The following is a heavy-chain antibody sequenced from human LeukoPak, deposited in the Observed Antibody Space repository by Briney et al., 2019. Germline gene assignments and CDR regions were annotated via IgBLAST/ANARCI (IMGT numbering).Heavy chain of an antibody. CDR1: GGSISTTNW. D-gene: IGHD6-25*01. Sequence: SGTLSLTCDVSGGSISTTNWWTWVRQPPGGGPEWIGEVHLNGRTHYSPSLESRVTMSVDMSENHVSLQLTSVTAADSAVYYCAREGGFYRPLDYSGPGTLVIVSA. V-gene: IGHV4-4*02. CDR3: AREGGFYRPLDY. CDR2: VHLNGRT. J-gene: IGHJ4*02.